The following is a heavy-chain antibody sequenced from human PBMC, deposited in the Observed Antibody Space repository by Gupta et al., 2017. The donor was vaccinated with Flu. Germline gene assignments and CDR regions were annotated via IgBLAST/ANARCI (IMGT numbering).Heavy chain of an antibody. V-gene: IGHV3-33*01. CDR2: IWYDGSNK. J-gene: IGHJ3*02. D-gene: IGHD3-22*01. CDR1: GFTFSRYG. CDR3: ARDPLDYYDSSGSFNGAFDI. Sequence: QVQLVESGGGVVQPGRSLRLSCAASGFTFSRYGMHWGRQAPGKGLEWVAVIWYDGSNKYYADSVKGRFTISRDNSKNTLYLQMNSLRAEDTAVYYCARDPLDYYDSSGSFNGAFDIWGQGTMVTVSS.